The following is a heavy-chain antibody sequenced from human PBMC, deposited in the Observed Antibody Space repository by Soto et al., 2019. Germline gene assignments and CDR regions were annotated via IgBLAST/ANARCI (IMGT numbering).Heavy chain of an antibody. CDR1: DGTSGGGDDY. Sequence: SETKCLTCSVADGTSGGGDDYWSWIRQPPGKGLEWIGSIYYSGSTNYNPSLKSRVTISVDTSKNQFSLKLSSVTAADTAVYYCARRYGSAIDYWGQGTLVTVSS. D-gene: IGHD1-26*01. CDR3: ARRYGSAIDY. CDR2: IYYSGST. J-gene: IGHJ4*02. V-gene: IGHV4-30-4*01.